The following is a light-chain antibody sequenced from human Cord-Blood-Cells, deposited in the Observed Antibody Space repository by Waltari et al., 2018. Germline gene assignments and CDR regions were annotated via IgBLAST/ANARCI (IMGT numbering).Light chain of an antibody. J-gene: IGLJ3*02. V-gene: IGLV2-23*02. CDR1: SSAVGRYNL. CDR2: EVS. CDR3: CSYAGSSTFGV. Sequence: QSALTQPASVSGSPGQSITISCTGTSSAVGRYNLVSWYQQHPGKAPKLMIYEVSKRPSGVSNRCSGSKSGNTASLTISGLQAEDEADYYCCSYAGSSTFGVFGGGTKLTVL.